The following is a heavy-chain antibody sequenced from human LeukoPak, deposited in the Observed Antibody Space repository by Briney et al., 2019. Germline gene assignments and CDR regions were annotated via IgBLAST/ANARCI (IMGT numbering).Heavy chain of an antibody. CDR3: AKSYVVPAAEFDY. J-gene: IGHJ4*02. V-gene: IGHV4-34*01. Sequence: SETLSLTCAVYGGSFSGYYWSWIRQPPGKGLEWIGEINHSGSTNYNPSLKSRVTISVDTSKNQLSLKLSSVTAADTAVYYCAKSYVVPAAEFDYWGQGTLVTVSS. D-gene: IGHD2-2*01. CDR1: GGSFSGYY. CDR2: INHSGST.